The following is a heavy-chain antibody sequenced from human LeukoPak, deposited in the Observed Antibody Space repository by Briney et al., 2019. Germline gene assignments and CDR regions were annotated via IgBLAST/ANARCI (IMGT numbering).Heavy chain of an antibody. Sequence: AGSLRLSCAASGFTFSRYWINWVRQAPGKGLEWVANIRQDGSERNYVPSVRGRFTISTDNPKNSLYLQMNSLRAEDTATYYCARDWENSDHFDYWGQETLDTVSS. D-gene: IGHD1-26*01. CDR3: ARDWENSDHFDY. CDR1: GFTFSRYW. V-gene: IGHV3-7*01. J-gene: IGHJ4*02. CDR2: IRQDGSER.